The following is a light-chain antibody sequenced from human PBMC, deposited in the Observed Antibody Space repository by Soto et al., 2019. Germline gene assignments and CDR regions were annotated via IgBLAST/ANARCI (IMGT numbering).Light chain of an antibody. V-gene: IGLV1-40*01. CDR2: GNS. CDR3: QCYDSSNWL. CDR1: SSNIGAGYD. Sequence: QSVLTQPPSVSGAPGQRVTISCTGSSSNIGAGYDVHWYQQLPGTAPKLLIYGNSNRPSGVPDRFSGSKSGTSASLAITGLQAEDEADYYCQCYDSSNWLFGGGTKLTVL. J-gene: IGLJ3*02.